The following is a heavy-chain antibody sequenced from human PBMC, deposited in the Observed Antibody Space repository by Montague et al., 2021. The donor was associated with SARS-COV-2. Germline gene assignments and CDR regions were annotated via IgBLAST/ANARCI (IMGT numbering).Heavy chain of an antibody. D-gene: IGHD6-6*01. CDR2: VTTSGTT. CDR3: ARTPTRPLSLDS. CDR1: GGSITGFS. J-gene: IGHJ4*02. V-gene: IGHV4-4*07. Sequence: SETLSLTCAVSGGSITGFSWSWVRQPAGKGLEWLGRVTTSGTTNYSPSLRSRVTMSVDTSKNQFSLNLNSVTAADTAIYYCARTPTRPLSLDSWGQGTLVTVSS.